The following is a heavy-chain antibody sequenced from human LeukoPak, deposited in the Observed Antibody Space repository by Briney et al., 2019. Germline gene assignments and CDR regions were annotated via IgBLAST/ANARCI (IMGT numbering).Heavy chain of an antibody. CDR1: GFTFSSYS. CDR3: AKGGASVTRYVDY. Sequence: PGRSLRLSCAASGFTFSSYSMQWVRQTPGKGLEWVGIMSNSGENTFYGEAVKGRFTISRDNSQNTLYLQMNSPRPEDTAVYYCAKGGASVTRYVDYWGQGTLVTVSS. D-gene: IGHD4-17*01. V-gene: IGHV3-30*18. J-gene: IGHJ4*02. CDR2: MSNSGENT.